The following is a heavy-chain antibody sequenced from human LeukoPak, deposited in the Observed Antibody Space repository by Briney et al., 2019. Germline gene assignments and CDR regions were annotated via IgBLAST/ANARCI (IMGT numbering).Heavy chain of an antibody. V-gene: IGHV3-30*03. Sequence: GGSLRLSCAASGFTFSNYAIHWVRQAPGKGLEWVAVVSYDGSNRFYADSVKGRFTSSRDNSRNTLFLQMNSLRAEDTAVYYCARGSYRFTNDYWGQGTLVTVSS. J-gene: IGHJ4*02. D-gene: IGHD3-16*02. CDR3: ARGSYRFTNDY. CDR2: VSYDGSNR. CDR1: GFTFSNYA.